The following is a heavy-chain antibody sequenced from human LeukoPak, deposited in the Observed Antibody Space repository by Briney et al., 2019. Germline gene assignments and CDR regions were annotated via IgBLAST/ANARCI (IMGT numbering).Heavy chain of an antibody. V-gene: IGHV3-48*02. CDR3: ARDLRYRDSSGYYSFDY. D-gene: IGHD3-22*01. J-gene: IGHJ4*02. CDR1: GFTFTIYG. CDR2: LSGRSDSI. Sequence: GGSLRLSCAASGFTFTIYGMNWLRQAPGKGLEWVSYLSGRSDSIYYAESVKGRFTISRDNARNSLYLQINSLRDEDTAVYYCARDLRYRDSSGYYSFDYWDQGTLVTVSS.